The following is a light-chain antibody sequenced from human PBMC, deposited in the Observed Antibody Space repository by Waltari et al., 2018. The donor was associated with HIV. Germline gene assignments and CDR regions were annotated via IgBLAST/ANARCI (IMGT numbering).Light chain of an antibody. CDR1: SSDVGGYNY. V-gene: IGLV2-14*01. J-gene: IGLJ2*01. CDR2: DVS. CDR3: SSYTSSSTREV. Sequence: QSALTQPASVSGSPGQSITISCTGTSSDVGGYNYVSWYQQHPGKAPKLMIYDVSKRPSGVSNRFSGSKSGNTASLTISGLQAEDEADYYCSSYTSSSTREVFGGGTKLTVL.